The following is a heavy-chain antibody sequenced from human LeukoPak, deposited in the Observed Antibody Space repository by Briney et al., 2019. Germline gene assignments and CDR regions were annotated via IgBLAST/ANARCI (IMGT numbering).Heavy chain of an antibody. CDR2: IYPDDSDT. V-gene: IGHV5-51*01. CDR1: YW. Sequence: YWSWIRQPPGKGLEWIGTIYPDDSDTRYSPSFQGQVAISADKSISTAYLQWSSLKASDTAMYYCARAFSSSWYGGQFDYWGQGTLVTVSS. J-gene: IGHJ4*02. D-gene: IGHD6-13*01. CDR3: ARAFSSSWYGGQFDY.